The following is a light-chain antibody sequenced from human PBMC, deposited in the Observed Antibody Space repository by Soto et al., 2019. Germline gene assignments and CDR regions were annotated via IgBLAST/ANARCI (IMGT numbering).Light chain of an antibody. CDR3: QQYYSYPLT. CDR2: DAS. J-gene: IGKJ4*01. V-gene: IGKV1-8*01. Sequence: AIHMTQSPSSFSASTGDTITITCRASKGISTNLAWYQQKPGKAPKVLIFDASTLQSGVPSTVSGSGSGTDFTLTITCLQSDDFASYYCQQYYSYPLTFGGGTKVETK. CDR1: KGISTN.